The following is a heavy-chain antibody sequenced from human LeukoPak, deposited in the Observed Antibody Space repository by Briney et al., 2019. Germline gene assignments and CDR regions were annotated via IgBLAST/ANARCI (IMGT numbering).Heavy chain of an antibody. CDR2: IYYSGST. CDR1: GGSISSYY. D-gene: IGHD3-9*01. Sequence: SSETLSLTCSVSGGSISSYYWGWIRQPPGKGLEWIGTIYYSGSTYYNPSLKSRVTISVDTSKNQFSLKLSSVTAADTAVYYCAREFSRYFDWLSPNYLDYWGQGTLVTVSS. J-gene: IGHJ4*02. CDR3: AREFSRYFDWLSPNYLDY. V-gene: IGHV4-39*07.